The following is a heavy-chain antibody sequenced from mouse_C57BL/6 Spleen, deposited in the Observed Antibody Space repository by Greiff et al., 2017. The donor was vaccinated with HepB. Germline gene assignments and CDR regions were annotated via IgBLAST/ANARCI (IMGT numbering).Heavy chain of an antibody. D-gene: IGHD2-5*01. V-gene: IGHV1-80*01. CDR2: IYPGDGDT. CDR1: GYAFSSYW. J-gene: IGHJ3*01. Sequence: VKLQQSGAELVKPGASVKISCKASGYAFSSYWMNWVKQRPGKGLEWIGQIYPGDGDTNYNGKFKGKATLTEDKSSSTAYMQLSSLDSEDSAVYFCARGSNYWFAYWGQGTLVTVSA. CDR3: ARGSNYWFAY.